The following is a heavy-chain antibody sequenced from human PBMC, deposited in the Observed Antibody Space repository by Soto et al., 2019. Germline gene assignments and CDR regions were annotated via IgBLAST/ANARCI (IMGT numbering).Heavy chain of an antibody. CDR3: AKDSKRGYSYGYPY. V-gene: IGHV3-23*01. D-gene: IGHD5-18*01. J-gene: IGHJ4*02. Sequence: GRSLRLSCAASGFTFSSYAMSWVRQAPGKGLEWVSAISGSGGSTYYADSVKGRFTISRDNSKNTLYLQMNSLRAEDTAVYYCAKDSKRGYSYGYPYCGQGTLVTXSS. CDR2: ISGSGGST. CDR1: GFTFSSYA.